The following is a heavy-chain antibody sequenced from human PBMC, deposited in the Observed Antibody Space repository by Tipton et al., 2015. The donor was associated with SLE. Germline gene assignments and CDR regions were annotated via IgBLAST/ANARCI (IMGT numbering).Heavy chain of an antibody. D-gene: IGHD1-26*01. Sequence: SLRLSCAASGITFSSYGMHWARQAPGKGLEWVAVISYDGSNKYYTDSLKGRFTISRDNSKNTLYLQMNSLRAEDTAVYYCAREREWELLRKRAFDIWGQGTMVTVSS. CDR2: ISYDGSNK. V-gene: IGHV3-30*03. CDR1: GITFSSYG. J-gene: IGHJ3*02. CDR3: AREREWELLRKRAFDI.